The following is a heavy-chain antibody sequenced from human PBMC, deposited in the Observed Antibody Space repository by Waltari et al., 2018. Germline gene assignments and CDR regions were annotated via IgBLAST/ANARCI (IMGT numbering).Heavy chain of an antibody. V-gene: IGHV3-20*04. CDR2: IHWNGDSA. Sequence: EVQVVESGGGVVRPGGSLRLSCPASGFTFNNYGLSWVRQGPGKGLEWVCGIHWNGDSASYADSVKGRFTISRDNAENSLHLQMNSLTAEDTALYFCARDYYYDSSGYYGLDPWGQGTLVTVS. D-gene: IGHD3-22*01. J-gene: IGHJ5*02. CDR3: ARDYYYDSSGYYGLDP. CDR1: GFTFNNYG.